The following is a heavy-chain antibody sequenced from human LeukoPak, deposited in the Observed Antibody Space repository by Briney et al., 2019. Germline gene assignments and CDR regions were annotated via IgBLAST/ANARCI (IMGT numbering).Heavy chain of an antibody. J-gene: IGHJ6*02. CDR3: ARDRGRLSYIVATTRFWNYYGMDA. CDR2: ISYDGSNK. CDR1: GFTFSSYA. Sequence: PGGSLRLSCAASGFTFSSYAMHWVRQAPGKGLEWVAVISYDGSNKYYADSVKGRFTISRDNSKNTLYLQMNSLRAEDTAVYYCARDRGRLSYIVATTRFWNYYGMDAWGQGTTVTVSS. V-gene: IGHV3-30-3*01. D-gene: IGHD5-12*01.